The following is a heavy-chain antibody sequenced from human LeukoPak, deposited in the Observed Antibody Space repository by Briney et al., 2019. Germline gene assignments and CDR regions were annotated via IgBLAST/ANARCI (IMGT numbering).Heavy chain of an antibody. D-gene: IGHD3-22*01. CDR2: SDPNSGAT. V-gene: IGHV1-2*02. CDR1: GYTFTSYG. J-gene: IGHJ4*02. CDR3: ARAKPYDNNGYSPELRY. Sequence: ASVKVSCKASGYTFTSYGISWVRQAPGQGFEWLGWSDPNSGATKYEHFQGRVTMTWDTSIDTAYMGLTRLTSDDTAVYYCARAKPYDNNGYSPELRYWGQGTLVTVS.